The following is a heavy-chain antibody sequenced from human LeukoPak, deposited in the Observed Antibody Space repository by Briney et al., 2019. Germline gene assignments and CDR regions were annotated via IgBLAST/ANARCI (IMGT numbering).Heavy chain of an antibody. Sequence: PSETLSLTCTVSGGSISSSSYYWGWIRQPPGKGLEWIGSIYYSGSPYYNPSLKSRVTISVDTSKKQFSLKLSSVTAADTAVYYCARPVTGTYAPLEYWGQGTLVTVSS. CDR2: IYYSGSP. D-gene: IGHD1-1*01. CDR3: ARPVTGTYAPLEY. J-gene: IGHJ4*02. CDR1: GGSISSSSYY. V-gene: IGHV4-39*01.